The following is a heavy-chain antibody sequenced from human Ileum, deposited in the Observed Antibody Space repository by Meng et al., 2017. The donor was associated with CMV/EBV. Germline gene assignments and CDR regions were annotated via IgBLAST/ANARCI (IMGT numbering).Heavy chain of an antibody. D-gene: IGHD6-19*01. Sequence: GGSLRLSCAASGFTFSDYSMNWVRQAPGKGLEWVSSISSTSSYIYYADSVRGRFTISRDNSKNTLFLQMNSLRAEDTAVYYCARHAGGWRGMDFWGQGTTVTVSS. CDR3: ARHAGGWRGMDF. J-gene: IGHJ6*02. CDR2: ISSTSSYI. CDR1: GFTFSDYS. V-gene: IGHV3-21*04.